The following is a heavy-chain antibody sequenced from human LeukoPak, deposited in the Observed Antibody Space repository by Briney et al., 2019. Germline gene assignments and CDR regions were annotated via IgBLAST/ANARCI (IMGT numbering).Heavy chain of an antibody. CDR1: GFTFSSYW. CDR2: IKQDGSEK. J-gene: IGHJ4*02. CDR3: ARAKITMVRGVIVYYFDY. V-gene: IGHV3-7*01. Sequence: SGGSLRLSCAASGFTFSSYWMSWVRQAPGKGLEWVANIKQDGSEKYYVDSVKGRFTISRDNAKNSLYLQMNSLRAEDTAVYYCARAKITMVRGVIVYYFDYWGQGTLVTVSS. D-gene: IGHD3-10*01.